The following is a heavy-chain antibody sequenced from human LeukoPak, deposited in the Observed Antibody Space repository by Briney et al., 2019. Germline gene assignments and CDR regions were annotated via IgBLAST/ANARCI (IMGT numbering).Heavy chain of an antibody. D-gene: IGHD3-22*01. CDR2: IYTSGST. Sequence: SETLSLTCTVSGGSISSYYWSWIRQPPGKGLEWIGYIYTSGSTNYNPSLKSRVTISVDTSKNQFSLKLSSVTAADTAVYYCARQRYYDSSGPNWFDPWGQGTLVTVSS. CDR1: GGSISSYY. V-gene: IGHV4-4*09. CDR3: ARQRYYDSSGPNWFDP. J-gene: IGHJ5*02.